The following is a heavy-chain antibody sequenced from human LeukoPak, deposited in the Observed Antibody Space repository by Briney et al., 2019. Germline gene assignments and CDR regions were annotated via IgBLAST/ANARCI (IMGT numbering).Heavy chain of an antibody. D-gene: IGHD3-22*01. CDR3: ARDPPTDTSGYRFDP. CDR1: GYTFNSYY. J-gene: IGHJ5*02. V-gene: IGHV1-46*02. Sequence: GASVKVSCKASGYTFNSYYIHWMRQAPGQGLEWMGIINTNGGSTRYAQKFQGRVTMTRDMSTSTVYMELSSLRSEDTAVYYCARDPPTDTSGYRFDPWGQGTLVTVSS. CDR2: INTNGGST.